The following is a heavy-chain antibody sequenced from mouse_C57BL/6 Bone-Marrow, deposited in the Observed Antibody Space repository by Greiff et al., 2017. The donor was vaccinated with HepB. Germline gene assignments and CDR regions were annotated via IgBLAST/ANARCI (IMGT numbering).Heavy chain of an antibody. CDR3: ARDINYYGSSNWYFDV. CDR2: ISYDGSN. Sequence: EVQLQESGPGLVKPSQSLSLTCSVTGYSITSGYYWNWIRQFPGNKLEWMGYISYDGSNNYNPSLKNRISITRDTSKNQFFLKLNSVTTEDTATYYCARDINYYGSSNWYFDVWGTGTTVTVSS. J-gene: IGHJ1*03. CDR1: GYSITSGYY. V-gene: IGHV3-6*01. D-gene: IGHD1-1*01.